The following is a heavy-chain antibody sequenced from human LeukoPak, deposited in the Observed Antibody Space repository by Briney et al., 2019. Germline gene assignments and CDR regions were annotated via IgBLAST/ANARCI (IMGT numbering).Heavy chain of an antibody. Sequence: PSETLSLTCAVYGGSFSGYYWSWIRQPPGKGLEWIGEINHSGSTNYNPSLKSRVTISVDKSKNQFSLKLSSVTAADTAVYYCATRYYYFGSNWFDPWGQGTLVTVSS. D-gene: IGHD3-22*01. CDR2: INHSGST. CDR3: ATRYYYFGSNWFDP. CDR1: GGSFSGYY. J-gene: IGHJ5*02. V-gene: IGHV4-34*01.